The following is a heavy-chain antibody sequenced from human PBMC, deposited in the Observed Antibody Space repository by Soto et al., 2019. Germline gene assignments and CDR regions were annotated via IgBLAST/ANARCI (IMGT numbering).Heavy chain of an antibody. CDR1: GFTFSSYA. Sequence: QVQLVESGGGVVQPGRSLRLSCAASGFTFSSYAMHWVRQAPGKGLEWVAVISYDGSNKYYADSVKGRFTISRDNSKNTLYLQMNSLRAEDTAVYYCASVGYSSSGYEIDYWGQGTLVTVSS. CDR3: ASVGYSSSGYEIDY. J-gene: IGHJ4*02. D-gene: IGHD6-6*01. V-gene: IGHV3-30-3*01. CDR2: ISYDGSNK.